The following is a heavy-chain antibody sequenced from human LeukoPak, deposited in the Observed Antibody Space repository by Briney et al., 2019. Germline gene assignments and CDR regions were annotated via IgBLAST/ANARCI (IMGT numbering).Heavy chain of an antibody. V-gene: IGHV3-48*01. D-gene: IGHD4-17*01. J-gene: IGHJ4*02. CDR1: GFTFSSYS. Sequence: GGSLRLSCAASGFTFSSYSMNWVRQAPGKGLEWVSYISSSSSTIYYADSVKGRFTISRDNAKNSLYLQMNSLRAEDTAVYYCARGYGDYDYWGQGTLVTVSS. CDR2: ISSSSSTI. CDR3: ARGYGDYDY.